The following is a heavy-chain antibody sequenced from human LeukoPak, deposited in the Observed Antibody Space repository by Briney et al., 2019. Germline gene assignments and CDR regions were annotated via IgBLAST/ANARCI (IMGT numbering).Heavy chain of an antibody. D-gene: IGHD5-18*01. Sequence: PGGSLRLSCAASGFTFSSYSMNWVRQAQGKGLEWVSSISSSSSYIYYADSVKGRFTISRDNAKNSLYLQMNSLRAEDTAVYYCAKAIQLWPHDAFDIWGQGTMVTVSS. J-gene: IGHJ3*02. CDR1: GFTFSSYS. CDR2: ISSSSSYI. V-gene: IGHV3-21*01. CDR3: AKAIQLWPHDAFDI.